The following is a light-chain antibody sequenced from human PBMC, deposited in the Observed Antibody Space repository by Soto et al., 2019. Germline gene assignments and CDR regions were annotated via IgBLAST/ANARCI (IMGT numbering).Light chain of an antibody. J-gene: IGLJ2*01. Sequence: QPVLTQSPSASASLGASVKLTCTLSSGHNNYAIAWHQQQPEKGPRFLMRVSSDGSHIKGDGIPDRFSGSSSGAERYLTISSLQSEDEADFYCQTWDTGIVLFGRGTKLTVL. CDR2: VSSDGSH. CDR3: QTWDTGIVL. V-gene: IGLV4-69*01. CDR1: SGHNNYA.